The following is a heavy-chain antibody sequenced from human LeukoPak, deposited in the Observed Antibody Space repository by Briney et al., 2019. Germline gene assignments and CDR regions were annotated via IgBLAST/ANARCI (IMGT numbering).Heavy chain of an antibody. Sequence: SGGSLRLSCAASGFTFSSYEVNWVRQAPGKGLEWVSYISSSGSTIYYADSVKGRFTISRDNAKNSLYLQMNSLRAEDTAVYYCARQEGDYETDYWGQGTLVTVSS. D-gene: IGHD4-17*01. V-gene: IGHV3-48*03. CDR3: ARQEGDYETDY. J-gene: IGHJ4*02. CDR2: ISSSGSTI. CDR1: GFTFSSYE.